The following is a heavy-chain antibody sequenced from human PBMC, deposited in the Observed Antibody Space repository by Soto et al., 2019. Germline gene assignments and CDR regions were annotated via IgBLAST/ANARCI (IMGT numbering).Heavy chain of an antibody. CDR3: ERDKGTIFGVVTPYYYYYGMDV. D-gene: IGHD3-3*01. CDR1: GGTYSSYA. J-gene: IGHJ6*02. V-gene: IGHV1-69*13. Sequence: GASVKVSCKASGGTYSSYAISWVRQAPGQGLEWRGGFIPIFGTANHAQKFQGRGTITADESTSTAYMELSSLRSEDTAVYYCERDKGTIFGVVTPYYYYYGMDVWGQGTTVTVSS. CDR2: FIPIFGTA.